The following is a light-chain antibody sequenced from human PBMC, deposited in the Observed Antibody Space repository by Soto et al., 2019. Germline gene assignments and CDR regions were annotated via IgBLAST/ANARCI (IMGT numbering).Light chain of an antibody. V-gene: IGLV1-40*01. J-gene: IGLJ7*01. CDR2: ETD. CDR1: DSNIGASYD. CDR3: QSYGSGMSVV. Sequence: QSVLTQPPSVSGAPGQRVTITCTGSDSNIGASYDVNWYQHLPGAAPKLLIYETDNRPSGVPDRFSASRSGASASLAIAELQNGDEGDYYCQSYGSGMSVVFGGGTQLTVL.